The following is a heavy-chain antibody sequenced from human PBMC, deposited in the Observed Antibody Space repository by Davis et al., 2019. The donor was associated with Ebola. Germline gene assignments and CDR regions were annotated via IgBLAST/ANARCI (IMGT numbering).Heavy chain of an antibody. CDR3: ATQYSNGWFDP. V-gene: IGHV4-59*02. Sequence: SETPSLTCTVSGGSVSSHYWSWIRQSPGKGLEWISYIHYSGSTSIIPSLKSRVTMSVDTSKNQFSLNLRSVTAADTAVYYCATQYSNGWFDPWGQGTLVTVSS. CDR1: GGSVSSHY. J-gene: IGHJ5*02. D-gene: IGHD2/OR15-2a*01. CDR2: IHYSGST.